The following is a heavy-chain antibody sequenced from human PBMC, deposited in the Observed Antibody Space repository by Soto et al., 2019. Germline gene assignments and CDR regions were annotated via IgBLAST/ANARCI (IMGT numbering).Heavy chain of an antibody. CDR1: GVTLSSYW. CDR2: IKQDGSQK. J-gene: IGHJ4*02. CDR3: ITSVTTHDY. V-gene: IGHV3-7*01. Sequence: EVQLVESVGGLVQPGGSLRLSCAASGVTLSSYWMNWVRLAPGKGLEWVANIKQDGSQKNYVDSVKGRFTISRDNAKNSLYLQMSSLRAEDTAVYYCITSVTTHDYWGQGTLVTVSS. D-gene: IGHD4-17*01.